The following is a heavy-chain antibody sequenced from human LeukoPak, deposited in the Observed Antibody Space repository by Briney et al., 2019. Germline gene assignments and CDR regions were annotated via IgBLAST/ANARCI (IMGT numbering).Heavy chain of an antibody. CDR2: ISAYNGNT. J-gene: IGHJ4*02. CDR1: GYTFTSYG. Sequence: ASVKVSCKASGYTFTSYGISWVRQAPGQGLEWMGWISAYNGNTNYAQKLQGRVTMTTDTSTSTAYMELRSLRSDDTAVYYCARAPLTIFGVVIAVFDYWGQGTLATVSS. V-gene: IGHV1-18*01. CDR3: ARAPLTIFGVVIAVFDY. D-gene: IGHD3-3*01.